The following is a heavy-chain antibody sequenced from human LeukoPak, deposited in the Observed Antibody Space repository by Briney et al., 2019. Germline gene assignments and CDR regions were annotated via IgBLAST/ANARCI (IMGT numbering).Heavy chain of an antibody. Sequence: GASVKVSCKASGGTFSSYAISWVRQAPGQGLEWMGRIIPILGIANYAQKFQGRVTITADKSTSTAYMELSSLRSEDTAVYYCARGPVTMTVADGWFDPWGQGTLVTVSS. D-gene: IGHD3-22*01. J-gene: IGHJ5*02. CDR3: ARGPVTMTVADGWFDP. CDR2: IIPILGIA. V-gene: IGHV1-69*04. CDR1: GGTFSSYA.